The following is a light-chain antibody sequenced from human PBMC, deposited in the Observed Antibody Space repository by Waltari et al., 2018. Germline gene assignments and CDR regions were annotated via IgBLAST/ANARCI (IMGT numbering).Light chain of an antibody. CDR2: ASS. Sequence: IEIPQSSSSLSASVRDSVTITCRAIQSIYRYLHWYQQKPGKAPKLLIYASSTLQSGVPSRFSRGGSGTDYSLSITSLKPEDLATYFCLQTYSAPWTFGRGTTVEIK. V-gene: IGKV1-39*01. CDR1: QSIYRY. J-gene: IGKJ1*01. CDR3: LQTYSAPWT.